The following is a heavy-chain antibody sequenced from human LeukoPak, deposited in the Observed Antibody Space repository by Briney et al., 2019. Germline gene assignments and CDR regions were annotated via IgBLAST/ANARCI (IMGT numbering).Heavy chain of an antibody. CDR2: ISYDGSNK. V-gene: IGHV3-30-3*01. CDR1: GFTFSSYA. D-gene: IGHD5-18*01. CDR3: ARGGYSYGRDY. Sequence: GGSLRLSCAASGFTFSSYAMHWVRQAPGKGLEWVAVISYDGSNKYYADSVKGRFTISRDNSKNTLYLQMNSLRAEDTAVYYRARGGYSYGRDYWGQGTLVTVSS. J-gene: IGHJ4*02.